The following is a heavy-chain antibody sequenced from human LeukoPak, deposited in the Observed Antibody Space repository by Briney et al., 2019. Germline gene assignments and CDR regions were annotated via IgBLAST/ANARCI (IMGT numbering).Heavy chain of an antibody. CDR2: ISGSGGST. D-gene: IGHD2-15*01. J-gene: IGHJ4*02. V-gene: IGHV3-23*01. CDR1: GFTFSSYA. CDR3: AHGGYCSGGSCYSGGRLDY. Sequence: PGGSLRLSCAASGFTFSSYAMSWVRQAPGKGLEWVSAISGSGGSTYYADSVKGRFTISRDNSKNTLYLQMNSLRAEDTAVYYCAHGGYCSGGSCYSGGRLDYWGQGTLVTVSS.